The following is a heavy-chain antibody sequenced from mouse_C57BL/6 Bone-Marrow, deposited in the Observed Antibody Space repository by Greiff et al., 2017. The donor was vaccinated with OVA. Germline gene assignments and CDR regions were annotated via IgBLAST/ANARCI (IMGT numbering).Heavy chain of an antibody. Sequence: VQLQQPGAELVKPGASVKLSCKASGYTFTSYWMQWVKQRPGQGLEWIGEINPSDSYTNYNQKFKGKATLTVDKSSSTAYMQLSSLTSEDSAVYYCAREGVYDGYYYAMDYWGQGTSVTVSS. D-gene: IGHD2-3*01. J-gene: IGHJ4*01. CDR3: AREGVYDGYYYAMDY. V-gene: IGHV1-50*01. CDR2: INPSDSYT. CDR1: GYTFTSYW.